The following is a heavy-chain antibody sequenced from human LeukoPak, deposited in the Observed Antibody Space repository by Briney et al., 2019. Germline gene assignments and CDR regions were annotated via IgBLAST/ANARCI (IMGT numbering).Heavy chain of an antibody. CDR1: GGTFSSYA. CDR3: ASPRYGDFYYFDY. Sequence: ASVKVSCKASGGTFSSYAINWVRQAPGQGLEWMGGIIPVFGIPSSAQKFQGRVTITADESTSTAYMELSSLRSEDTAVYYCASPRYGDFYYFDYWGQGTLVTVSS. J-gene: IGHJ4*02. D-gene: IGHD4-17*01. CDR2: IIPVFGIP. V-gene: IGHV1-69*13.